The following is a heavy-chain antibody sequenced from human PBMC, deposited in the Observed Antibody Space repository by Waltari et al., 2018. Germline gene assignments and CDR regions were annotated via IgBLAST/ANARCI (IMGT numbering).Heavy chain of an antibody. CDR2: INPAVDTT. CDR1: GYTFSNYY. CDR3: ARDAFESAGDASSGWLSFHHVDY. J-gene: IGHJ4*02. D-gene: IGHD6-19*01. Sequence: QVQLVQSGAEVRKPGASVKVSCKASGYTFSNYYIHWVRQAPGQGLEWMGMINPAVDTTGYAQKFQGRVTVTRDTSTSTVYMELRSLRSEDTAIYYCARDAFESAGDASSGWLSFHHVDYWGQGTLVTVSS. V-gene: IGHV1-46*01.